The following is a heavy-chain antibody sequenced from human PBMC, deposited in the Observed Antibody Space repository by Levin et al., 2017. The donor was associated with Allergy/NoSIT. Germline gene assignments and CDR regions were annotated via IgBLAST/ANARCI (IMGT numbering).Heavy chain of an antibody. V-gene: IGHV3-7*03. J-gene: IGHJ5*02. Sequence: GGSLRLSCVASGFTFSHFSMSWVRQGPGKGLEWVANINRDGSENFYVDSVTGRFTISRDNANKSIFLQMNNLRVEDAGMYFCVKDLDFSQSWGSQGPFDPWGQGTQVIVSS. CDR1: GFTFSHFS. CDR3: VKDLDFSQSWGSQGPFDP. D-gene: IGHD3-10*01. CDR2: INRDGSEN.